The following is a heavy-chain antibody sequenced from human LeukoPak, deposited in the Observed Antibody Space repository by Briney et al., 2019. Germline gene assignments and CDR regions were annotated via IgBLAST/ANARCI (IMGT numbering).Heavy chain of an antibody. J-gene: IGHJ6*03. V-gene: IGHV3-23*01. D-gene: IGHD6-6*01. CDR2: ISGSGDST. CDR1: GFTFSSSA. Sequence: PGGSLRLSCAASGFTFSSSAMSWVRQAPGRGLEWVSAISGSGDSTHYEGSVKGRFTISTENSKNTLYLQMNSLRAEDTAVYYCARPPIAARPSRYYYYYYYMDVWGKGTTVTVSS. CDR3: ARPPIAARPSRYYYYYYYMDV.